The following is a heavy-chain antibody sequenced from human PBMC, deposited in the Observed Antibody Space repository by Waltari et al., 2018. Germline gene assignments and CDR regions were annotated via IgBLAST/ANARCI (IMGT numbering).Heavy chain of an antibody. J-gene: IGHJ4*02. V-gene: IGHV3-30*02. Sequence: QVQLVESGGGVVQPGGSLRLSCAASGFTFSRYGLHWVRQAPGKGLEWVAFIRYDGSNKYYADSVKGRFTISRDNSKNTLYLQMNSLRAEDTAVYYCAKSSLEMAGPGDYWGQGTLVTVSS. CDR1: GFTFSRYG. D-gene: IGHD6-19*01. CDR2: IRYDGSNK. CDR3: AKSSLEMAGPGDY.